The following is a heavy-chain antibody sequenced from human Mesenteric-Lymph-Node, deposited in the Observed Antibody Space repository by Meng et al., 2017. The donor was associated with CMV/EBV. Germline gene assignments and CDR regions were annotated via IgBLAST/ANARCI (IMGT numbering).Heavy chain of an antibody. V-gene: IGHV1-3*04. J-gene: IGHJ4*02. CDR3: ARTNNWGFDY. D-gene: IGHD3-16*01. CDR1: GYTFSSYA. CDR2: INIVEDKT. Sequence: QVQLVQSVAQVKKPGASVKVSCKASGYTFSSYAMHWVHQAPGQRLEGMGWINIVEDKTKTSQNFQGRVALTRGTSANTDYMELSSLRSDDTAVYYCARTNNWGFDYWGQGTLVTVSS.